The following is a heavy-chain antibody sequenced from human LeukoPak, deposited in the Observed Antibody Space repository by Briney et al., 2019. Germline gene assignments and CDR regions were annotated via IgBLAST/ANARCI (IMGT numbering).Heavy chain of an antibody. V-gene: IGHV3-53*01. J-gene: IGHJ4*02. D-gene: IGHD2-2*01. CDR1: GFTVSSSY. Sequence: PGGSLRLSCAASGFTVSSSYMNWVRQAPGKGLEWVSLIYSGGTTYYADSVKGRFTISRDNAKNSLFLQMNSLRAEDTAIYYCARDPTADDYWGQGTLVTVSS. CDR2: IYSGGTT. CDR3: ARDPTADDY.